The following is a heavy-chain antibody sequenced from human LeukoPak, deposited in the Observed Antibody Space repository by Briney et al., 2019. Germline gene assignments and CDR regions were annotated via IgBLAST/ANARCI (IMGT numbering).Heavy chain of an antibody. V-gene: IGHV4-30-2*01. Sequence: TLSLTCAVSGGSISSGGYSWSWIRQPPGKGLEWIGYIYHSGSTYYNPSLKSRVTISVDRSKNQFSLKLSSVTAADTAVYYCARGKYYYDSSGPLGAFGIWGQGTVVTVSS. CDR3: ARGKYYYDSSGPLGAFGI. J-gene: IGHJ3*02. CDR2: IYHSGST. CDR1: GGSISSGGYS. D-gene: IGHD3-22*01.